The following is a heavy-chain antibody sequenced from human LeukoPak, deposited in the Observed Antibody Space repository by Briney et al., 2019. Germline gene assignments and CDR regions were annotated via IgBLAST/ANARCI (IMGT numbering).Heavy chain of an antibody. CDR2: IYHSGST. V-gene: IGHV4-30-2*01. J-gene: IGHJ4*02. CDR1: GGSISSGGYS. CDR3: AREYDSSGYLDY. Sequence: SETLSLTCAVSGGSISSGGYSWSWIRQPPGKGLEWIGYIYHSGSTYYNPSLKSRVTISVDRSKNQFSLKLSSVTAADTAVYYCAREYDSSGYLDYWGQGTLVTVSS. D-gene: IGHD3-22*01.